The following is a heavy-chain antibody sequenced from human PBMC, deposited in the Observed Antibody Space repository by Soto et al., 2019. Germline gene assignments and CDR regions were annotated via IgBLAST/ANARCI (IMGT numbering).Heavy chain of an antibody. V-gene: IGHV3-21*01. J-gene: IGHJ4*02. CDR3: ARDGIAAAGQFDY. Sequence: ASLRRSCAASGFTFRSDSMNWVRQAPGKGLEWVSSISSSSSYIYYADSVKGRFTISRDNAKNSLYLQMNSLRAEDTAVYYCARDGIAAAGQFDYWGQGT. CDR2: ISSSSSYI. CDR1: GFTFRSDS. D-gene: IGHD6-13*01.